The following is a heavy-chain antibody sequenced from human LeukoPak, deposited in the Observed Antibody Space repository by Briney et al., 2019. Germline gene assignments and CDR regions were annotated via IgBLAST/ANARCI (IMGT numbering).Heavy chain of an antibody. V-gene: IGHV1-46*01. Sequence: ASVKVSCKASGYTFTSYYMHWVRQAPGQGLEWMGIINPSGGSTSYAQKFQGRVTMTRDTSTSTVYMELSSLRSEDTAVYYCAGFTADSSSGGPHYYYMDVWGKGTTVTVSS. D-gene: IGHD6-6*01. CDR1: GYTFTSYY. CDR2: INPSGGST. CDR3: AGFTADSSSGGPHYYYMDV. J-gene: IGHJ6*03.